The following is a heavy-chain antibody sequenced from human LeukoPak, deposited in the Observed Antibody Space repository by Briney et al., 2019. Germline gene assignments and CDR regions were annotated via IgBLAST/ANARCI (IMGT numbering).Heavy chain of an antibody. Sequence: SETLSLTCAVYRGSFSGYYWSWIRQPPGKGLEWIGEINHSGSTNYNPSLKSRVTISVDTSKNQFSLKLSSVTAADTAVYYCARQTRSFDYWGQGTLVTVSS. CDR3: ARQTRSFDY. CDR1: RGSFSGYY. J-gene: IGHJ4*02. V-gene: IGHV4-34*01. D-gene: IGHD3-10*01. CDR2: INHSGST.